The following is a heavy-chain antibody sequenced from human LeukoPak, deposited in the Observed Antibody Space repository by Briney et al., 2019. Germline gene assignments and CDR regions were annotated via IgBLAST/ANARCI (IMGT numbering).Heavy chain of an antibody. J-gene: IGHJ4*03. V-gene: IGHV4-59*01. Sequence: SETLSLTCTVSGGSISSYYWSWIRQPPGKGLEWIGYIYYSGSTNYNPSLKSRVTISVDTSKNQFSLKLSSVTAADTAVYYCARENGEATLDYWGQGTVVTVPS. D-gene: IGHD3-10*01. CDR1: GGSISSYY. CDR3: ARENGEATLDY. CDR2: IYYSGST.